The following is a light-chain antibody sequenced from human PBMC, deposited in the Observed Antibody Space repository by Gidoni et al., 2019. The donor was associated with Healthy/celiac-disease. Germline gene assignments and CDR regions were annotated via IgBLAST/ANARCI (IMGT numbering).Light chain of an antibody. J-gene: IGKJ1*01. CDR2: KAS. CDR3: QQYNSYSPPWT. CDR1: QSISSW. Sequence: DIQMTQSPSTLSASVGDRVTITGRASQSISSWLAWYQQKPGKAPKLLIYKASSLESGVPSRFSGSGSGTEFTLTISSLQPDDFATYYCQQYNSYSPPWTFGQGTKVEIK. V-gene: IGKV1-5*03.